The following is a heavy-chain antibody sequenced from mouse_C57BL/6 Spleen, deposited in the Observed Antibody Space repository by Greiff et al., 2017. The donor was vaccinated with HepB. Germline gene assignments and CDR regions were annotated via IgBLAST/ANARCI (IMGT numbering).Heavy chain of an antibody. V-gene: IGHV5-9*01. CDR3: ARHNWDNYAMDY. D-gene: IGHD4-1*01. Sequence: EVKLMESGGGLVKPGGSLKLSCAASGFTFSSYTMSWVRQTPEKRLEWVATISGGGGNTYYPDSVKGRFTISRDNAKNTLYLQMSSLRSEDTALYYCARHNWDNYAMDYWGQGTSVTVSS. CDR1: GFTFSSYT. CDR2: ISGGGGNT. J-gene: IGHJ4*01.